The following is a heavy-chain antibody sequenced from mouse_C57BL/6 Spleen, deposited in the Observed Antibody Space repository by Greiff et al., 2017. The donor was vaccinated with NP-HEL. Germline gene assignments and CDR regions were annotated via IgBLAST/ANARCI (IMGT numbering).Heavy chain of an antibody. J-gene: IGHJ3*01. D-gene: IGHD2-4*01. CDR1: GFTFSSYA. V-gene: IGHV5-4*03. Sequence: EVMLVESGGGLVKPGGSLKLSCAASGFTFSSYAMSWVRQTPEKRLEWVATISDGGSYTYYPDNVKGRFTISRDNAKNNLYLQMSHLKSEDTAMYYCARASYDYDGDGFAYWGQGTLVTVSA. CDR3: ARASYDYDGDGFAY. CDR2: ISDGGSYT.